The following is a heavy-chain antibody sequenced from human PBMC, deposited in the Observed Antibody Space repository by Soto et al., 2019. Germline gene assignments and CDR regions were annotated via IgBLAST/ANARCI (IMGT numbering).Heavy chain of an antibody. V-gene: IGHV1-69*01. CDR2: FIPVYRTL. Sequence: QVQLVQSGAEVKKPGSSVKVSCKASGGSFGKSAINWVRQTPGQGLEWLGGFIPVYRTLNYAQKFQGQVTITADESTGTAYMTLSSLASDDTAVYYCATGVIWIGYFTVDSWGQGTRVTVSS. D-gene: IGHD3-3*01. CDR1: GGSFGKSA. J-gene: IGHJ4*02. CDR3: ATGVIWIGYFTVDS.